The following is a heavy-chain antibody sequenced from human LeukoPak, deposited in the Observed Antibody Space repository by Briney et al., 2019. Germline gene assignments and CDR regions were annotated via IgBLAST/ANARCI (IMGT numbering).Heavy chain of an antibody. Sequence: SETLSLTCTVSGGSTSTYYWSWIRQPPGKGLEWIGYLSYSGTTNYDPSLKSRVTISIDTSKNQFSLKLRSVTAADTAMCYCARASSGYSVHFWGQGTVITVSS. D-gene: IGHD3-22*01. CDR2: LSYSGTT. CDR3: ARASSGYSVHF. CDR1: GGSTSTYY. V-gene: IGHV4-59*01. J-gene: IGHJ4*02.